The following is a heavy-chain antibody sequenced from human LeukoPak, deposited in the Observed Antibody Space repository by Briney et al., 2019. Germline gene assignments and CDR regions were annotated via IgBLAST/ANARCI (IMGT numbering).Heavy chain of an antibody. CDR2: IYYSGSSGST. CDR3: ARLIGYCSSTSCYSSYYFDY. CDR1: GGSISSYY. Sequence: SETLSLTCTVSGGSISSYYWSWIRQPPGKGLEWIGYIYYSGSSGSTNYNPSLKSRVTISVDTSKNQFSLKLSSVTAADTAVYYCARLIGYCSSTSCYSSYYFDYWGQGTLVTVSS. V-gene: IGHV4-59*12. D-gene: IGHD2-2*02. J-gene: IGHJ4*02.